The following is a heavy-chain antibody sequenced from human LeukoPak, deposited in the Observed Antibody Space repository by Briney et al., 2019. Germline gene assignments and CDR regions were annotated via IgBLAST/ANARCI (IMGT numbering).Heavy chain of an antibody. D-gene: IGHD3-16*02. Sequence: GGSLRLSCTASGFTFGDYAMSWFRQAPGKGLEWVGFIRGKAYGGTTEYAASVKGRFTISRDDSKSIAYLQMNSLKTEDTAVYYCTRDPGDYVWGSYRYPDYWGQGTLVTVSS. V-gene: IGHV3-49*03. J-gene: IGHJ4*02. CDR1: GFTFGDYA. CDR3: TRDPGDYVWGSYRYPDY. CDR2: IRGKAYGGTT.